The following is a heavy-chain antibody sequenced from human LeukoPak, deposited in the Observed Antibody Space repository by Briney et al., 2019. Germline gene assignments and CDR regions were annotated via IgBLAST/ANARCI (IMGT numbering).Heavy chain of an antibody. CDR3: ARDGGARPPTYYDFWSGYSPSYYYMDV. CDR1: GFTFSSYA. CDR2: ISSNGGST. J-gene: IGHJ6*03. V-gene: IGHV3-64*01. Sequence: PGGSLRLSCAASGFTFSSYAMHWVRQAPGKGLEYVSAISSNGGSTYYANSVKGRFTISRDNSKNTLYLQMGSLRAEDMAVYYCARDGGARPPTYYDFWSGYSPSYYYMDVWGKGTTVTVSS. D-gene: IGHD3-3*01.